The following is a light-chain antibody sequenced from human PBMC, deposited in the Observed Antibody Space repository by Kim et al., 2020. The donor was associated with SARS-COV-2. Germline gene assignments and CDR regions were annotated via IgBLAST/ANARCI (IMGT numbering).Light chain of an antibody. J-gene: IGLJ2*01. Sequence: QSVLTQPPSVSAAPGQGVTISCSGNNSNIGNNYVAWYQQFPGTAPKLLIYDNNKQPSGIPDRFSGSKSGTSATLAITGLQTGDEADYHCGTWDSSLTAGVFGGGTQLTVL. CDR1: NSNIGNNY. V-gene: IGLV1-51*01. CDR2: DNN. CDR3: GTWDSSLTAGV.